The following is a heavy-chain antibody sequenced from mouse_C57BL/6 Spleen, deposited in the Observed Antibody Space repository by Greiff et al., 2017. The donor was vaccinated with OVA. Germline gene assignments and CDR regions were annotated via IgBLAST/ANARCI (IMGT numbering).Heavy chain of an antibody. D-gene: IGHD2-2*01. J-gene: IGHJ2*01. CDR3: TRDYGYDGDY. Sequence: VQGVESGAELVRPGASVTLSCKASGYTFTDYEMHWVKQTTVHGLEWIGAIDPETGGTAYNQKFKGKAILTADKSSSTAYMELRSLTSEDSAVYYCTRDYGYDGDYWRQGTTLTVSS. CDR2: IDPETGGT. CDR1: GYTFTDYE. V-gene: IGHV1-15*01.